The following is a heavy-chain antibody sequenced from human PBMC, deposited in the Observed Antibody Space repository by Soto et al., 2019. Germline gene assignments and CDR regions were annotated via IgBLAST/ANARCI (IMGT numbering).Heavy chain of an antibody. CDR1: GGSIRVQSYY. Sequence: NPSETLSLTCTVSGGSIRVQSYYWTWIRQTPGKGLEWVGSSYYSGTSYFNPALKGRVTISVDTSTNQFSLRLTSVTAADTAVYYSPRSSNWNDYYFDTWGQGTLVTVSS. V-gene: IGHV4-39*01. CDR2: SYYSGTS. J-gene: IGHJ5*02. CDR3: PRSSNWNDYYFDT. D-gene: IGHD1-20*01.